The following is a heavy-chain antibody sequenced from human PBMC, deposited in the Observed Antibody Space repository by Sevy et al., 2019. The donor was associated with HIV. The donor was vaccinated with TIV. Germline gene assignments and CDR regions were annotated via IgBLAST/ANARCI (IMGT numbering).Heavy chain of an antibody. CDR3: AKGVYDFWSGRSDIFDT. J-gene: IGHJ3*02. V-gene: IGHV3-23*01. D-gene: IGHD3-3*01. Sequence: GGSLRLSCATSGFTFGTHAMSWVSQAPGKGLEWVSGISGSGGSTYYADSVKGRFTISRDKSKKTLYLQVNSLRAEDTAVYYCAKGVYDFWSGRSDIFDTWGQGTMVTVSS. CDR1: GFTFGTHA. CDR2: ISGSGGST.